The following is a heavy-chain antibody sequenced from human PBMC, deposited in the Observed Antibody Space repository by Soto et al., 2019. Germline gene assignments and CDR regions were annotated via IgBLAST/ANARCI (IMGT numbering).Heavy chain of an antibody. J-gene: IGHJ4*02. Sequence: VGSLRLSCAASGFTFNTHWMTWVRQAPGKGLEWVANIKEDGSDLNYVDSVKGRFTIFRGNANNSLYLQMNNLREDDTAVYYCARDSTWKLDYWGQGALVTVSS. CDR2: IKEDGSDL. CDR1: GFTFNTHW. CDR3: ARDSTWKLDY. D-gene: IGHD1-1*01. V-gene: IGHV3-7*03.